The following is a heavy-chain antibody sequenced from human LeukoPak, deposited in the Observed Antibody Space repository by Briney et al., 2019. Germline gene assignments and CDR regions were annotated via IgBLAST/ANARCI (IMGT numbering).Heavy chain of an antibody. D-gene: IGHD5-18*01. CDR2: IYYSGST. CDR3: ARDHRPSYGAGDWYFDL. J-gene: IGHJ2*01. CDR1: GGSISSSSYY. Sequence: PSETLSLTCTVSGGSISSSSYYWGWIRQPPGKGLEWIGSIYYSGSTYYNPSLKSRVTISVDTSKNQFSLKLSSVTAADTAVYYCARDHRPSYGAGDWYFDLWGRGTLVTVSS. V-gene: IGHV4-39*07.